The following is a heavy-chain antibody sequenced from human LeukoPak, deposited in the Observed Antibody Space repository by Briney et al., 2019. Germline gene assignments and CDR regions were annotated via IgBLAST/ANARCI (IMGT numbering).Heavy chain of an antibody. Sequence: AASVKVSCKASGGTFSSYAISWVRQAPGQGLEWMGGIIPIFGTANYAQKFQGRVTITADESTSTAYMELSSLRSEDTAVYYCASTYYDILTGYSYYFDYWGQGTLVTVSS. CDR1: GGTFSSYA. V-gene: IGHV1-69*13. J-gene: IGHJ4*02. CDR2: IIPIFGTA. CDR3: ASTYYDILTGYSYYFDY. D-gene: IGHD3-9*01.